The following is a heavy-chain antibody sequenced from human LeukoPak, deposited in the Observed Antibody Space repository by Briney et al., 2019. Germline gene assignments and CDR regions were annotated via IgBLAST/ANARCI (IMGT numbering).Heavy chain of an antibody. CDR2: IYHSGNT. D-gene: IGHD4-17*01. J-gene: IGHJ1*01. CDR1: GVSISSSSYY. CDR3: ARDGGSYSDIAEYFQH. Sequence: PSETLSLTCTVSGVSISSSSYYWSWIRQPPGKGLEWIGYIYHSGNTNYNPSLKSRVTISVDRSKNQFSLKLSSVTAADTAVYYCARDGGSYSDIAEYFQHWGQGTLVTVSS. V-gene: IGHV4-61*01.